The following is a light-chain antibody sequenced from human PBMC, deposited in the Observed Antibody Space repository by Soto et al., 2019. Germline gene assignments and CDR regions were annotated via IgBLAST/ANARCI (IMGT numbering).Light chain of an antibody. CDR2: GAS. J-gene: IGKJ4*01. V-gene: IGKV3-20*01. CDR1: QTVSDNY. Sequence: EIVLTQSPGALSLSPGERATLSCRASQTVSDNYLAWYQQKPGQAPRLLIYGASTRATGIPDRFSGSGSGTEFTLTISRLEPEEFAVYYCQQYGGSPRVSFGGGTKVEIK. CDR3: QQYGGSPRVS.